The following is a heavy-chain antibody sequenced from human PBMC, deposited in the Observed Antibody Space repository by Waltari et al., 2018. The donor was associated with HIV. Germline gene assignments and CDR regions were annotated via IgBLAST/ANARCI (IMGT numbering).Heavy chain of an antibody. D-gene: IGHD3-3*01. V-gene: IGHV3-7*01. J-gene: IGHJ6*02. CDR1: GFTFSTYW. CDR3: ARDLKDYDFWSPVDV. CDR2: IKHDGREK. Sequence: EVQLVESGGGLVQPGGSLRLSCAASGFTFSTYWMTWVRQAPGRGLEWRANIKHDGREKYYADSLKGRFTVSRDNNKKSLYLQMSSLRAEDTAVYYCARDLKDYDFWSPVDVWGQGTTVTVSS.